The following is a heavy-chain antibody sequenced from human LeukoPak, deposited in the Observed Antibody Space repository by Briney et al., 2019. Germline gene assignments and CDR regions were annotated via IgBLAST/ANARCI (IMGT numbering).Heavy chain of an antibody. CDR3: VPAFPTLFDY. D-gene: IGHD3-16*01. V-gene: IGHV3-7*01. CDR1: GLTFSRDW. Sequence: AGGSLRLSCEASGLTFSRDWMGWVRQAPGKGLEWVANIRQDGGETYYGDSVKGRFIISRDNSKNTLYLQMNSLRAEDTAVYYCVPAFPTLFDYWGQGTLVTVSS. J-gene: IGHJ4*02. CDR2: IRQDGGET.